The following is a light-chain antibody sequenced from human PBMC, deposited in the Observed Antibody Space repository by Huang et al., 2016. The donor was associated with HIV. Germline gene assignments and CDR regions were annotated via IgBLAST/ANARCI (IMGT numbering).Light chain of an antibody. V-gene: IGKV1-33*01. CDR3: QQYDNVPYT. Sequence: DIQMTQSPSSLSASVGDRVTSTCQASQDIRNYLNWYRKKPGKAPNLLIYDASNLETGGPSRFSGSGSGTDFTLTINNLQPEDTATYYCQQYDNVPYTVGQGTKLEIK. J-gene: IGKJ2*01. CDR1: QDIRNY. CDR2: DAS.